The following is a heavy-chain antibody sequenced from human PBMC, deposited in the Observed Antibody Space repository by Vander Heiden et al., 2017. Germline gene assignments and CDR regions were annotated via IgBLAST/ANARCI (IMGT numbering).Heavy chain of an antibody. D-gene: IGHD2-8*01. V-gene: IGHV3-23*01. CDR1: AFMFRPYA. CDR2: LSGSGDST. Sequence: VLLLESGGGLVQPGASLRLSCAASAFMFRPYAMSWVRQAPGKGLQWISGLSGSGDSTYYAESVRGRFTISRDNSKSTVYLHMNSLRGEDTAVYYCAKQMGLSGLDVWGQGTTVTVSS. J-gene: IGHJ6*02. CDR3: AKQMGLSGLDV.